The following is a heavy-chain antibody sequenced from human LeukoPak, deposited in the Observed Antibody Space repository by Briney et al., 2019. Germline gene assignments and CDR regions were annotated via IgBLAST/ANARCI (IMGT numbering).Heavy chain of an antibody. CDR2: ISSSSSYI. V-gene: IGHV3-21*01. CDR1: GFTFSSYS. D-gene: IGHD1-26*01. J-gene: IGHJ4*02. Sequence: GGSLRLSCAASGFTFSSYSMNWVRQAPGKGLEWVSSISSSSSYIYYADSVKGRFTISRGNAKNSLYLQMNSLRAEDTAVYYCARDWVGEKFFDYWGQGTLVTVSS. CDR3: ARDWVGEKFFDY.